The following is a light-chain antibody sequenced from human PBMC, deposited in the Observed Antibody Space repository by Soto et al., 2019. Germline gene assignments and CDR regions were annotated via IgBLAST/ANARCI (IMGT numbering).Light chain of an antibody. Sequence: EIVLTQSPGTLSLSPGERATLSCRASQSASSNYLAWYQQKPGQAPRLLIYGASSRTTGIPDRFSGSGSGTDFTLTISRLEPEDFAVYYCQQYGSSPITFGQGTRLEIK. CDR2: GAS. CDR1: QSASSNY. V-gene: IGKV3-20*01. CDR3: QQYGSSPIT. J-gene: IGKJ5*01.